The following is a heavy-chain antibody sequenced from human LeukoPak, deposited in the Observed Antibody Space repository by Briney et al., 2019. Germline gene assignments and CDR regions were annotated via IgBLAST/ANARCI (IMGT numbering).Heavy chain of an antibody. CDR3: AKMGSSWQFDY. CDR2: IRYDGSNI. Sequence: GGSLRLSCATSGFTFSRYGMHWVRQAPGKGLEWVTFIRYDGSNIYYADSVKGRFTVSRDNSKNTLYLPMNSLRPEDTAVYYCAKMGSSWQFDYWGRGTLVTVSS. V-gene: IGHV3-30*02. J-gene: IGHJ4*02. CDR1: GFTFSRYG. D-gene: IGHD6-13*01.